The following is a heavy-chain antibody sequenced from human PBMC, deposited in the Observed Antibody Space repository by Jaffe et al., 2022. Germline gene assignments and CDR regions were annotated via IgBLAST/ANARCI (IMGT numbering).Heavy chain of an antibody. CDR3: ARDAEGPTIFGVVILFDY. V-gene: IGHV3-48*01. CDR2: ISSSSSTI. J-gene: IGHJ4*02. Sequence: EVQLVESGGGLVQPGGSLRLSCAASGFTFSSYSMNWVRQAPGKGLEWVSYISSSSSTIYYADSVKGRFTISRDNAKNSLYLQMNSLRAEDTAVYYCARDAEGPTIFGVVILFDYWGQGTLVTVSS. CDR1: GFTFSSYS. D-gene: IGHD3-3*01.